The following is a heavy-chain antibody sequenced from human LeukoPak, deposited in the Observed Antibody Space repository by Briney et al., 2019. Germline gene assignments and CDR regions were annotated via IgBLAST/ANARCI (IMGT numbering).Heavy chain of an antibody. J-gene: IGHJ4*02. V-gene: IGHV1-2*02. Sequence: GASVKVSCKASGYTFTGYYMHWVRQAPGQGLEWMGWISPNSGGTNYAQKFQGRVAMTRDTSISTAYMELSRLRSDDTAVYYCARDALGNGGATLRADYWGQGTLVTVSS. CDR3: ARDALGNGGATLRADY. CDR2: ISPNSGGT. D-gene: IGHD1-26*01. CDR1: GYTFTGYY.